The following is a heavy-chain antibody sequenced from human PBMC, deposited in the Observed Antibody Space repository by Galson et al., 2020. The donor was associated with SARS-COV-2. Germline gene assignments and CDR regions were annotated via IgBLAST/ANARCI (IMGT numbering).Heavy chain of an antibody. D-gene: IGHD2-2*02. V-gene: IGHV3-30*04. CDR1: GFTFSSYA. CDR2: ISYDGSNK. J-gene: IGHJ4*02. CDR3: ARDSSFRFAVPAAIGESFDY. Sequence: QLGESLKISCAASGFTFSSYAMHWVRQAPGKGLEWVAVISYDGSNKYYADSVKGRFTISRDNSKNTLYLQMNSLRAEDTAVYYCARDSSFRFAVPAAIGESFDYWGQGTLVTVSS.